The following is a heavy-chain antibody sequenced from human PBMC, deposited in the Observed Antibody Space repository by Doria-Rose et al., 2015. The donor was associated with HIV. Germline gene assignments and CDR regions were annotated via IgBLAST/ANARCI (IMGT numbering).Heavy chain of an antibody. J-gene: IGHJ6*02. Sequence: QVQLQESGAGLVKPSETLSLTCAVFGGSFSGYYWSWIRQPPGKGLEWIGEIYHSGSTNYKTSLKSRVTISLDASRNLFSLKLSSVTAADTAVYYCARGLLRGGWNDVDYYYGMDVWGQGTTVTVSS. D-gene: IGHD1-1*01. CDR2: IYHSGST. CDR3: ARGLLRGGWNDVDYYYGMDV. V-gene: IGHV4-34*01. CDR1: GGSFSGYY.